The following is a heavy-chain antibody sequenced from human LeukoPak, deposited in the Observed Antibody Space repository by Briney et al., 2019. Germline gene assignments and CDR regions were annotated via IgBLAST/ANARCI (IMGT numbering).Heavy chain of an antibody. CDR1: GFTFSSYG. V-gene: IGHV3-74*01. Sequence: GGSLRLSCAASGFTFSSYGMHWVRQVPGKGLVWVSRLNSDGSSTTYADSVKGRFTISRDNAKNTLYLQMNGLRVEDTAVYFCARGMDYYDNRGYTTDSWGQGTLVTVAS. CDR2: LNSDGSST. CDR3: ARGMDYYDNRGYTTDS. D-gene: IGHD3-22*01. J-gene: IGHJ4*02.